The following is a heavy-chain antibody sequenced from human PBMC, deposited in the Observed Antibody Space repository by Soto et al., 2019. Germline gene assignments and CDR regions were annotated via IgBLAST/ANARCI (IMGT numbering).Heavy chain of an antibody. V-gene: IGHV1-69*02. Sequence: QVQLVQSGAEVKKPGSSVKVSCKASGDTFNFYTISWVRQAPGQGLEWMGRIIPRLGMSNYAQKFQDRVTXXXDXXTSTAYMQLSSLRSEDTAIYYCAISYGSGSRPFDYWGQGTLVTVSS. J-gene: IGHJ4*02. CDR2: IIPRLGMS. CDR3: AISYGSGSRPFDY. CDR1: GDTFNFYT. D-gene: IGHD3-10*01.